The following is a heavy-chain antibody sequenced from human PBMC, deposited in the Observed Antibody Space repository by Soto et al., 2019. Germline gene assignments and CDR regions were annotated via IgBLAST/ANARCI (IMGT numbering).Heavy chain of an antibody. D-gene: IGHD2-2*01. V-gene: IGHV1-2*02. CDR1: GYTFTGYY. J-gene: IGHJ6*02. CDR3: ARERYQVISDGMDV. CDR2: IKPETGGT. Sequence: QVQLVQSGADVKTPGASVRVSCKASGYTFTGYYVHWVREAPGQGLEWMGWIKPETGGTSYAQKFQGRVTLSRDTSINTAYLELIRLRFDDAAVYFCARERYQVISDGMDVWGQGTTVTVSS.